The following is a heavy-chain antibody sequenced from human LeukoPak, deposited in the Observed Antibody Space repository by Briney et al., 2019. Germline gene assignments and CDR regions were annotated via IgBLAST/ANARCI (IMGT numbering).Heavy chain of an antibody. D-gene: IGHD6-13*01. CDR3: ARDGAAACTDAFDI. Sequence: SVKVSCKASGGTFSSYAISWVRQAPGQGLEWMGGIIPIFGTANYAQKFQGRVTITADKSTSTAYMELSSLRSEDTAVYYCARDGAAACTDAFDIWGQGTMVTVSS. CDR1: GGTFSSYA. CDR2: IIPIFGTA. J-gene: IGHJ3*02. V-gene: IGHV1-69*06.